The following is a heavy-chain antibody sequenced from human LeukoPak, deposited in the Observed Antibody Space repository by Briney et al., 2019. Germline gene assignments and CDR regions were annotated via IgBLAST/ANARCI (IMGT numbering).Heavy chain of an antibody. CDR3: ARGEGSSWYEYYYMDV. CDR2: IYYSGST. Sequence: SETLSLTCTVSGGSISSYYWSWIRQPPGKGLEWVGYIYYSGSTNYNPSLKSRVTISVDTSKNQFSLKLSSVTAADTAVYYCARGEGSSWYEYYYMDVWGKGTTVTISS. CDR1: GGSISSYY. V-gene: IGHV4-59*01. D-gene: IGHD6-13*01. J-gene: IGHJ6*03.